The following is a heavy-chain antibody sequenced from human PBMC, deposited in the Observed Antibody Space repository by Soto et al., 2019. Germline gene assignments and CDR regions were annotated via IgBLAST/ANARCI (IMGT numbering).Heavy chain of an antibody. D-gene: IGHD3-3*01. CDR1: GGSMRSEGYY. CDR3: ARDLLDTTVDYYFDY. Sequence: SETLSLTCSVSGGSMRSEGYYWSWIRQHPGKGLEWIGYIYHTGSSQSNPSLKSRAAISIDTSKNQFTLELRSVTAADTAVYYCARDLLDTTVDYYFDYWGPGRLVTVSS. CDR2: IYHTGSS. V-gene: IGHV4-30-4*01. J-gene: IGHJ4*02.